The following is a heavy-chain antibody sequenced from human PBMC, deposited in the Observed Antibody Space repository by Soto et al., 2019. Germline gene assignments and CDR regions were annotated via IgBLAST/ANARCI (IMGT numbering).Heavy chain of an antibody. D-gene: IGHD1-20*01. CDR1: GYSFTSYW. CDR2: IYPGDSDT. J-gene: IGHJ6*02. Sequence: GESLKISCKGSGYSFTSYWIGWVRQMPGKGLEWMGIIYPGDSDTRYSPSFQGQVTISAAKSISTAYLQWSSLKASDTAMYYCARQDNWNPNFDYYYGMDVWGQGTTVTV. V-gene: IGHV5-51*01. CDR3: ARQDNWNPNFDYYYGMDV.